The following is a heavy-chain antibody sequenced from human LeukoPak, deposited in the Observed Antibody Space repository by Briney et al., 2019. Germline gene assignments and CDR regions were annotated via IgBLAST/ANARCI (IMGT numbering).Heavy chain of an antibody. J-gene: IGHJ4*02. CDR3: AREGYYGSGSPPSLYFDY. V-gene: IGHV3-30-3*01. CDR1: GFTFRNYV. CDR2: TSSDLNVK. D-gene: IGHD3-10*01. Sequence: GGSLRLSCAGSGFTFRNYVIHWVRQAPGKGLEWVTVTSSDLNVKLYADSVKGRFTISRDNSRGTLYLQMNSLRPEDTAIYYCAREGYYGSGSPPSLYFDYWGQGTLVTVSS.